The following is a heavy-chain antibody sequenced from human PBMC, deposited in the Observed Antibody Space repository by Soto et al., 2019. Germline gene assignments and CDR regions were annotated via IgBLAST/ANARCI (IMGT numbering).Heavy chain of an antibody. CDR1: GYSFTSYW. CDR3: AGRKKSPYYYYGMDV. Sequence: GESLKISCKGSGYSFTSYWVGWVRQMPGKGLEWMGIIYPGDSDTRYSPSFQGQVTISADKSLSTAYLQWSSLKASDTAMYYCAGRKKSPYYYYGMDVWGQGTTVTVSS. CDR2: IYPGDSDT. J-gene: IGHJ6*02. V-gene: IGHV5-51*01.